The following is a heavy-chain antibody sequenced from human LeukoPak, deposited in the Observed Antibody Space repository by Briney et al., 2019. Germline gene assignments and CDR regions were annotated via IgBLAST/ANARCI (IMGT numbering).Heavy chain of an antibody. V-gene: IGHV3-7*05. Sequence: GGSLRRSCAASGFTFSSYWMTWVRQAPGTGLQWVANIKPDGGEKYYVDSVKGRFTISRDNAKNSLYLEMNSLRPEDTAVYYCVRGSSGTAVRGISWAWFDPWGQGTLVTVSS. J-gene: IGHJ5*02. CDR1: GFTFSSYW. D-gene: IGHD3-10*01. CDR2: IKPDGGEK. CDR3: VRGSSGTAVRGISWAWFDP.